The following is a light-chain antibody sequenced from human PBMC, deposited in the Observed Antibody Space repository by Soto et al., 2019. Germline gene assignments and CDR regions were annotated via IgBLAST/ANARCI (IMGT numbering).Light chain of an antibody. Sequence: AIQMTQSPSSLSASVGDRVTITCRASQYIRHDLGWYQQKPGKAPKLLIYTASTLESGVPSRFSGSGSGTDFSLTITSLQPEDFATYYCLQDYTYPWTFGKGTK. J-gene: IGKJ1*01. CDR1: QYIRHD. CDR3: LQDYTYPWT. V-gene: IGKV1-6*01. CDR2: TAS.